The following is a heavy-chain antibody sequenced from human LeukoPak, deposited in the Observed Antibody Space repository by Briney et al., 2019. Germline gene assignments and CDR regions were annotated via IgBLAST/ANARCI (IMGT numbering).Heavy chain of an antibody. CDR1: GGSISTYY. V-gene: IGHV4-4*07. J-gene: IGHJ3*02. Sequence: PSETLSLTCTVSGGSISTYYWNWIRQPAGKGLEWIGRIYTSGSTNYNPSLKSRVSMSVDTSKNQFSLKLSSVTAADTAVFYCAGVIRAEENPTFDIWGQGTMVTVS. CDR3: AGVIRAEENPTFDI. CDR2: IYTSGST.